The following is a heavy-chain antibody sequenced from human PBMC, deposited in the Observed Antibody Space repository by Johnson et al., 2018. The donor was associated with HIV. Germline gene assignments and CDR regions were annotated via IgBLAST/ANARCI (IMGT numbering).Heavy chain of an antibody. V-gene: IGHV3-30*02. CDR3: AKDQLVGATYAAFDI. Sequence: QVQLVESGGGVVQPGGSLSLSCPPSGFTFSSSGIPWVRQAPGKGLEWVAFIRYDGRTKYYSDSVKARFTISRDNSKNTLYLQMNSLRPEDTAVYYCAKDQLVGATYAAFDIWGQGTMVTVSS. J-gene: IGHJ3*02. CDR1: GFTFSSSG. D-gene: IGHD1-26*01. CDR2: IRYDGRTK.